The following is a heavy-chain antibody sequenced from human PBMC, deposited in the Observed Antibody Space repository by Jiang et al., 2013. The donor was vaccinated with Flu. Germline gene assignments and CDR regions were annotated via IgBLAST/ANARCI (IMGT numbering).Heavy chain of an antibody. D-gene: IGHD6-19*01. CDR2: IYPSGSNT. CDR3: ARRSSGWSGKDSFDI. Sequence: YGAEVKKPGESLKISCKGSGYSFPIYWIGWVRQMPGKGLEWMGSIYPSGSNTRYSPSFRGQVTMSVDKSVFTAYLQWSSLKASDTAMYYCARRSSGWSGKDSFDIWGQGTMVTVSS. CDR1: GYSFPIYW. J-gene: IGHJ3*02. V-gene: IGHV5-51*01.